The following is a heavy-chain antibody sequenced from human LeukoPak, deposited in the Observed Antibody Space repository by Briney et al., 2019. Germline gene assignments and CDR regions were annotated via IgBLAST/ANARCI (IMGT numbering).Heavy chain of an antibody. CDR3: AHADDFWSGYFFDY. V-gene: IGHV3-7*03. Sequence: GGSLRLSCAASGFTFTKYWMTWVRQAPGKGLEWVGNIKQDGSDKNYMDSVKGRFTISRDNSKNTLYLQMNSLRAEDTAVYYCAHADDFWSGYFFDYWGQGTLVTVSS. CDR2: IKQDGSDK. CDR1: GFTFTKYW. D-gene: IGHD3-3*01. J-gene: IGHJ4*02.